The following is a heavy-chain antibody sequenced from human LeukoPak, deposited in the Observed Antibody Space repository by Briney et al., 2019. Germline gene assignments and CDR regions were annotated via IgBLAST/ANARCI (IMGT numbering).Heavy chain of an antibody. CDR1: VGSNRSNSHY. J-gene: IGHJ4*02. V-gene: IGHV4-39*01. D-gene: IGHD1-26*01. Sequence: SETLSLTRAFSVGSNRSNSHYGGWSRQTRGKGREWIGSIFYSRSTYYTQSLKSRVTISIGTSKNQFALKLSSVTSADAAVYFCARHIYSECYYFWGEGTLVTVSS. CDR3: ARHIYSECYYF. CDR2: IFYSRST.